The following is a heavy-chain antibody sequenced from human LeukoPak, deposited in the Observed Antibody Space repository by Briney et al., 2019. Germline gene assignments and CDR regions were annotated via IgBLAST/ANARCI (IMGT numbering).Heavy chain of an antibody. CDR2: IYYSGST. CDR3: AREQYYDFWSGSPGALDI. Sequence: PSETLSLTCTVSGGSISSYYWSWIRQPPGKGLEWIGYIYYSGSTNYNPSLKSRVTISVDTSKNQFSLKLSSVTAADTAVYYCAREQYYDFWSGSPGALDIWGQGTMVTVSS. V-gene: IGHV4-59*01. D-gene: IGHD3-3*01. CDR1: GGSISSYY. J-gene: IGHJ3*02.